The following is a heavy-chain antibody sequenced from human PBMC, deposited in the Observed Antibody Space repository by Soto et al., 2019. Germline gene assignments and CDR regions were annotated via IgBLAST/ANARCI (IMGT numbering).Heavy chain of an antibody. V-gene: IGHV4-39*01. CDR3: AIGREYSSVNYYYYMDV. J-gene: IGHJ6*03. Sequence: SETLSLTCTVSGGSISSSSYYWGWIRQPPGKGLEWIGSIYYSGSTYYNPSLKSRVTISVDTSKNQFSLKLSSVTAADTAVYYCAIGREYSSVNYYYYMDVWGKGTTVTVSS. D-gene: IGHD6-6*01. CDR2: IYYSGST. CDR1: GGSISSSSYY.